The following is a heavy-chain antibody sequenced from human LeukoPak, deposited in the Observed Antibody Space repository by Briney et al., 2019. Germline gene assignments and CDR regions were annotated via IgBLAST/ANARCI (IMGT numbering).Heavy chain of an antibody. CDR2: INHSGNT. CDR1: GGSFIGYY. V-gene: IGHV4-34*01. D-gene: IGHD3-22*01. Sequence: SETLSLTCAVYGGSFIGYYWSWIRQPPGKGLEWIGEINHSGNTNYNPSLKSRVTISVDTSKNQFSLKLSSVTAADTAVYYCALRSSGYYLTLDYWGQGTLVTVSS. CDR3: ALRSSGYYLTLDY. J-gene: IGHJ4*02.